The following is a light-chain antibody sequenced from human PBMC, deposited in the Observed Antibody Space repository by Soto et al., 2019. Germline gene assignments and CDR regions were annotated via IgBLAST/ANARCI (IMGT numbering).Light chain of an antibody. CDR3: MQALQTLGT. CDR1: RSLRIINETNY. J-gene: IGKJ2*01. CDR2: LGS. Sequence: DIVMTQSPLSLPATPGEPASISSRPSRSLRIINETNYLDWYLQKPGQSPQLLIYLGSNRASGVPDRFSGSGSGTDFTLKISRVEAEDVGVYYCMQALQTLGTFGQGTKLEIK. V-gene: IGKV2-28*01.